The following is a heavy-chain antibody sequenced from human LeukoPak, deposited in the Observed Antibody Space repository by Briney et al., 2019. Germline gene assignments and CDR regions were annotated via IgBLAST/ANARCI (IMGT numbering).Heavy chain of an antibody. J-gene: IGHJ3*02. D-gene: IGHD3-22*01. Sequence: ASVKVSCEASGYTFTSYYMHWVRQAPGQGLEWMGIINPSGGSTSYAQKFQGRVTMTRDMSTSTVYMELSSLRSEDTAVYYCARDYYDSSGYYRGDAFDIWGQGTMVTVSS. CDR2: INPSGGST. V-gene: IGHV1-46*01. CDR1: GYTFTSYY. CDR3: ARDYYDSSGYYRGDAFDI.